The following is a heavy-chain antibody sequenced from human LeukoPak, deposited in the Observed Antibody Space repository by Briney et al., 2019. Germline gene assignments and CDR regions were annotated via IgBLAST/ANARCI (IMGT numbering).Heavy chain of an antibody. D-gene: IGHD3-9*01. J-gene: IGHJ4*02. Sequence: ASVKVSCKASGYTFTSYGISWVRQAPGQGLEWMGWISAYNGNTNYAQKLQGRVTMTTDTSTSTAYMELRSLRSDDTAVYYCARDQDYDISTGPTSLTDYWGQGTLVTVSS. CDR1: GYTFTSYG. CDR3: ARDQDYDISTGPTSLTDY. CDR2: ISAYNGNT. V-gene: IGHV1-18*01.